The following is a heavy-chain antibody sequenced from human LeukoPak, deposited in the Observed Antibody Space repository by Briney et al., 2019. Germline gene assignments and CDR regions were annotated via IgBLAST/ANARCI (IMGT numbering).Heavy chain of an antibody. CDR2: IYYSGST. CDR3: ARVGDGSYWGDAFDI. J-gene: IGHJ3*02. D-gene: IGHD1-26*01. Sequence: SETLSLTCTVSGGSIRSYYWSWIRQPPGKGLEWIGYIYYSGSTNYNPSLKSRVTISVDTSKNQFSLKLSSVTAADTAVYYCARVGDGSYWGDAFDIWGQGTMVTVSS. V-gene: IGHV4-59*01. CDR1: GGSIRSYY.